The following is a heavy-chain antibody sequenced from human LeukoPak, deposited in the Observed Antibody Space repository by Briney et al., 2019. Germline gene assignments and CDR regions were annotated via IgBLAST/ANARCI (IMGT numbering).Heavy chain of an antibody. CDR1: GYSFTSYW. CDR2: IYPGDSDT. CDR3: ARSDQGYYDILTYFDY. Sequence: GESLKISCKGSGYSFTSYWIGWVRQMPGKGLEWMGIIYPGDSDTRYSPSFQGQVTISADKSISTAYLQWSSLKASDTAMYYCARSDQGYYDILTYFDYWGQGTLVTVSS. V-gene: IGHV5-51*01. D-gene: IGHD3-9*01. J-gene: IGHJ4*02.